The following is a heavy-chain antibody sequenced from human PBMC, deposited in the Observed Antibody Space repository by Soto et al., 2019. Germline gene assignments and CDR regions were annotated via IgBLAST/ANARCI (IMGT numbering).Heavy chain of an antibody. CDR3: ARVQLFSYDSSGYYIY. D-gene: IGHD3-22*01. V-gene: IGHV4-4*02. J-gene: IGHJ4*02. CDR1: GGSIRSSNW. Sequence: SETLSLTCAVSGGSIRSSNWWSWVRQPPGKGLEWIGEIYHSGSTNYNPSLKSRVTISVDKSKNQFSLKLSSVTAADTAVYYCARVQLFSYDSSGYYIYWGQGTLVTV. CDR2: IYHSGST.